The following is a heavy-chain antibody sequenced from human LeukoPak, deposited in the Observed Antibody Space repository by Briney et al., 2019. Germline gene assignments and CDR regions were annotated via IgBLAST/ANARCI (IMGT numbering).Heavy chain of an antibody. J-gene: IGHJ3*02. Sequence: ASVKVSCKASGYTFTSYDINWVRQATGQGLEWMGWMNPNSGNTGYAQKFQGRVTITRNTSISTAYMELSSVTAADTAVYYCARVSTLINAFDIWGQGTMVTVSS. CDR2: MNPNSGNT. V-gene: IGHV1-8*03. CDR3: ARVSTLINAFDI. CDR1: GYTFTSYD.